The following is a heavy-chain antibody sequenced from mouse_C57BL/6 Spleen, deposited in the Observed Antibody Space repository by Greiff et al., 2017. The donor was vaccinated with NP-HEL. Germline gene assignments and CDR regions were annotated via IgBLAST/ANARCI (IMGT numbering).Heavy chain of an antibody. CDR3: ARSGYGYGAWFAY. J-gene: IGHJ3*01. Sequence: VQLKESGPGLVKPSQSLSLTCSVTGYSITSGYYWNWIRQFPGNKLEWMGYISYDGSNNYNPSLKNRISITRDTSKNQFFLKLNSVTTEDTATYYCARSGYGYGAWFAYWGQGTLVTVSA. D-gene: IGHD2-2*01. CDR1: GYSITSGYY. CDR2: ISYDGSN. V-gene: IGHV3-6*01.